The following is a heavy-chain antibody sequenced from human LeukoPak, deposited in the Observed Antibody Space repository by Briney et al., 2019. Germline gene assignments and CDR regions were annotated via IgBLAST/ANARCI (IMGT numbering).Heavy chain of an antibody. V-gene: IGHV3-21*01. CDR1: GFTFSSYS. D-gene: IGHD3-22*01. CDR2: ISSGNSYI. J-gene: IGHJ4*02. Sequence: PGRSLRLSCAASGFTFSSYSMNWVRQAPGKGLEWVSSISSGNSYIYYADSVKGRFTISRDNAKNSLYLQMNSLRAEDTAVYYCARDLQAFFDSNGPFDFWGQGTLVTVSS. CDR3: ARDLQAFFDSNGPFDF.